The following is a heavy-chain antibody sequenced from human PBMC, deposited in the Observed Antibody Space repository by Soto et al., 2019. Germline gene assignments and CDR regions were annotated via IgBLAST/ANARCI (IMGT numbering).Heavy chain of an antibody. CDR1: GFTFSTYS. CDR2: ITSDSSNV. V-gene: IGHV3-21*01. Sequence: GGSLKLSCAASGFTFSTYSMNWVRQAPGKGLEWVSYITSDSSNVHYADSVKGRFTISRDNAKNSLSLQMNTLRAEDTAVYYCARDLGVALATLTLDYWGQGTLVNVSS. D-gene: IGHD2-15*01. CDR3: ARDLGVALATLTLDY. J-gene: IGHJ4*02.